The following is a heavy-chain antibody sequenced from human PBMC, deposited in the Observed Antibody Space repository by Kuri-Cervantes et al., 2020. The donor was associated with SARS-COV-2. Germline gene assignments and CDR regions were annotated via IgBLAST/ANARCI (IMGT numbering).Heavy chain of an antibody. Sequence: GGSLRLSCAASGFTFNTYSMDWVRLAPGKGLEWLAYISKGSDTIYYADSVKGRFTISRDNAKNSLFLQMNSLRADDTAVYYCARGGEDFVQATRNWFEPWGRGTLVTVSS. CDR1: GFTFNTYS. CDR3: ARGGEDFVQATRNWFEP. D-gene: IGHD2-8*01. CDR2: ISKGSDTI. V-gene: IGHV3-48*01. J-gene: IGHJ5*02.